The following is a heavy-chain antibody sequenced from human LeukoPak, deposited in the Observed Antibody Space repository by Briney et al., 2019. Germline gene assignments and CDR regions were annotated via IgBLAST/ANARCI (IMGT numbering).Heavy chain of an antibody. J-gene: IGHJ5*02. V-gene: IGHV4-59*01. D-gene: IGHD3-9*01. CDR2: IYYSGST. CDR3: ARLTGYSSESWFDP. Sequence: SETLSLTCTVSGGSINSYYWSWIRQPPGKGLEWIGYIYYSGSTNYNPSLKIRVTISVHTSKNQFSLKLSSVAAADTAVYYCARLTGYSSESWFDPWGQGTLVTVSS. CDR1: GGSINSYY.